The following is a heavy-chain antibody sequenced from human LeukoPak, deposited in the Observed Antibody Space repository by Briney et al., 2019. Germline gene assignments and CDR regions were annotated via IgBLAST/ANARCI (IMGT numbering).Heavy chain of an antibody. J-gene: IGHJ4*02. CDR3: ARAGITGTTDFDY. CDR2: VSGSGRNT. CDR1: GFTFSNYA. D-gene: IGHD1-7*01. V-gene: IGHV3-23*01. Sequence: GGSLRLSCAGSGFTFSNYAMTWVRQAPGKGLEWVSSVSGSGRNTFYPDSVEGRFTISRDNSKNTVYLQMNSLRADDTAVYYCARAGITGTTDFDYWGQGTLVTVSS.